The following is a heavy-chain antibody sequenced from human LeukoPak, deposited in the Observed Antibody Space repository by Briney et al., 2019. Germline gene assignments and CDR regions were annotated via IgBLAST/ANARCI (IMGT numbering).Heavy chain of an antibody. J-gene: IGHJ4*02. CDR1: GYTFTSYA. CDR2: INAGNGNT. V-gene: IGHV1-3*01. D-gene: IGHD6-19*01. Sequence: GASVKVSCKASGYTFTSYAMHWVRQAPGQRLEWMGWINAGNGNTKYSQRFQGKVTITRDTSASTAYMELSSLRSEDTAVYYCARSRAIGSGWPGNYWGQGTLVTVSP. CDR3: ARSRAIGSGWPGNY.